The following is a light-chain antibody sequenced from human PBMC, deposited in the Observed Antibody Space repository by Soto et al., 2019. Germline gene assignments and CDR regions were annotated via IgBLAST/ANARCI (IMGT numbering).Light chain of an antibody. Sequence: EIVLTQSPATLSVSPGETVSLSCRASQSVSNKLAWFQQKPGQAPRLLMSATSTRATGIPARFSGSGSGTEFTLTVSSLQSEDFAVYYCQQYNNWQWTFGQGTKVDI. J-gene: IGKJ1*01. CDR3: QQYNNWQWT. CDR2: ATS. CDR1: QSVSNK. V-gene: IGKV3D-15*01.